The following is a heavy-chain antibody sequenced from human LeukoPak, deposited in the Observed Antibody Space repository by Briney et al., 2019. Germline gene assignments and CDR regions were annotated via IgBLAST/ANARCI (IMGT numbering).Heavy chain of an antibody. CDR2: IIPILGIA. D-gene: IGHD6-13*01. J-gene: IGHJ4*02. CDR1: GGTFSSYA. CDR3: ARDGSAAGTSAFDY. V-gene: IGHV1-69*04. Sequence: ASVKVSCKASGGTFSSYAISWVRQAPGQGLEWMGRIIPILGIANYAQKFQGRVTITADKSTSTAYMELSSLRSEDTAVYYCARDGSAAGTSAFDYWGQGTLVTVSS.